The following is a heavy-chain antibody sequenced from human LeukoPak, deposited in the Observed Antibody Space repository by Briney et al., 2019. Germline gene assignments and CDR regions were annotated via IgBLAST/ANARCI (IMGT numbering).Heavy chain of an antibody. CDR3: ARERYCSGGNCFVTYYYGMDV. D-gene: IGHD2-15*01. J-gene: IGHJ6*02. CDR1: GYSFSTFY. Sequence: EASVKVSCTASGYSFSTFYLHWVRQAPGQGLEWMGIINPTGGTTNYAQKFEGRVTMTRDTSTSTVYMELSSLRSEDTAVYYCARERYCSGGNCFVTYYYGMDVWGQGTTVTVSS. V-gene: IGHV1-46*01. CDR2: INPTGGTT.